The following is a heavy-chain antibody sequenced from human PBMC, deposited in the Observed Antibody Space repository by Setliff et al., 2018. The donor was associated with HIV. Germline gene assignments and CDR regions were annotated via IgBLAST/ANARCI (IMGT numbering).Heavy chain of an antibody. D-gene: IGHD4-4*01. CDR1: NGSIYSGSYY. Sequence: LSLTCVVSNGSIYSGSYYWSWIRQPAGKGLEWIGRIYTSGSTNYNPSLKNRVAISVDTSKNQSSLNLTSVTAADTAMYFCARVGGKGYSNFLDSWGQGALVTVPS. V-gene: IGHV4-61*02. CDR2: IYTSGST. CDR3: ARVGGKGYSNFLDS. J-gene: IGHJ4*02.